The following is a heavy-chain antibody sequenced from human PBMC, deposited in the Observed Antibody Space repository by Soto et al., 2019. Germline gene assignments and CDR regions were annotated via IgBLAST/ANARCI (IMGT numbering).Heavy chain of an antibody. J-gene: IGHJ4*02. Sequence: QVQLVQSGAEVKKPGASVKVSCKASGYSFTDYGIDWVRQAPGQRLEWMGSINGVRGTTKDSQKFQGRVTITRDTCTSTAYMELTSLTFEDTAVYYCARWGCHQHYAYWGQGNLVIVS. CDR1: GYSFTDYG. CDR3: ARWGCHQHYAY. D-gene: IGHD3-16*02. CDR2: INGVRGTT. V-gene: IGHV1-3*01.